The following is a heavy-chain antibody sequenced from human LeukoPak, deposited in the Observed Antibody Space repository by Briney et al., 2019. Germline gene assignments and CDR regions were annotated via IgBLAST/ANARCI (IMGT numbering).Heavy chain of an antibody. J-gene: IGHJ6*02. V-gene: IGHV3-21*01. CDR1: GFTFSSYS. CDR2: ISSSSSYI. D-gene: IGHD3-16*01. CDR3: ARDLGPPVTHYGMDV. Sequence: PGGSLRLSCAASGFTFSSYSMNWVRQAPGKGLEWVSSISSSSSYIYYADSVKGRFTISRDNAKNSLYLQMNSLRAEDTAVYYCARDLGPPVTHYGMDVWGQGTTVTVSS.